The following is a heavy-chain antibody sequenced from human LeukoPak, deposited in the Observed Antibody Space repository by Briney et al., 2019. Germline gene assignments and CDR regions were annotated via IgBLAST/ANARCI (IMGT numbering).Heavy chain of an antibody. V-gene: IGHV3-33*01. CDR3: ARGSSGDTDY. D-gene: IGHD7-27*01. J-gene: IGHJ4*02. CDR2: IRYDGSNK. Sequence: GGSLRLSCAASGFTFSSYGMHWVRQAPGKGLEWVAVIRYDGSNKYYADSVKGRFTISRDNSKNTLYLQMNSLRAEDTAVYYCARGSSGDTDYWGQGTLVTVSS. CDR1: GFTFSSYG.